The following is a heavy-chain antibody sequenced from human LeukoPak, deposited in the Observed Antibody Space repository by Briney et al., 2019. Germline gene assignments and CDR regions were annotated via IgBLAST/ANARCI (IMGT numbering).Heavy chain of an antibody. Sequence: VSVKVSCKASGYTFTSYGIGWVRQAPGKGLEWMGGFDPEDGETIYAQKFQGRVTMTEDTSTDTAYMELSSLRSEDTAVYYCATVQLGIMNWFDPWGQGTLVTVSS. V-gene: IGHV1-24*01. J-gene: IGHJ5*02. CDR2: FDPEDGET. D-gene: IGHD7-27*01. CDR1: GYTFTSYG. CDR3: ATVQLGIMNWFDP.